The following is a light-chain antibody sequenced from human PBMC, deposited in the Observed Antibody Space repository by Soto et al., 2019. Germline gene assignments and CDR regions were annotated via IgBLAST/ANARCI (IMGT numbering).Light chain of an antibody. Sequence: ERVMTQSPATLSVSPGERATLSCRASESVRSSLAWYQQRPGQAPRPLIYDSSTRTTGVPARFGGSGFGTEFTLTISSLQSEDFAVYYCQQYNDWPITFGQGTRLEIK. CDR1: ESVRSS. CDR2: DSS. V-gene: IGKV3-15*01. CDR3: QQYNDWPIT. J-gene: IGKJ5*01.